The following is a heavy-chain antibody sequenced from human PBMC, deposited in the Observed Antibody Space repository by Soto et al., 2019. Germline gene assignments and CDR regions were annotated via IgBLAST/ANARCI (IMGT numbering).Heavy chain of an antibody. CDR3: ARDRIAVAGNPEYFQH. J-gene: IGHJ1*01. Sequence: ETLSLTCAVSGGSISSGGYSWSWVRQAPGKGLEWVSVIYSGGSTYYADSVKGRFTISRDNSKNTLYLQMNSLRAEDTAVYYCARDRIAVAGNPEYFQHWGQGALVTVSS. CDR1: GGSISSGGYS. V-gene: IGHV3-66*01. D-gene: IGHD6-19*01. CDR2: IYSGGST.